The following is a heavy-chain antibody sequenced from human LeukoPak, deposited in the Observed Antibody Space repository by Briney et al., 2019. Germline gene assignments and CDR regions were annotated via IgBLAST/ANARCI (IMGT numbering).Heavy chain of an antibody. CDR1: GFTFSSYA. D-gene: IGHD2-2*01. CDR3: ARERVVPAAQ. Sequence: GGSLRLSCATSGFTFSSYAMHWVRQAPGKGLEWVAVISYDGSNKYYADSVKGRFTISRDNAKNSLYLQMNSLRAEDTAVYYCARERVVPAAQWGQGTLVTVSS. V-gene: IGHV3-30-3*01. CDR2: ISYDGSNK. J-gene: IGHJ4*02.